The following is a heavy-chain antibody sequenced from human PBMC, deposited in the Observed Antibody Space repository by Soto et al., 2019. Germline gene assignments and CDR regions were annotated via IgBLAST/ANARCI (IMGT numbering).Heavy chain of an antibody. CDR2: IYYSGSA. D-gene: IGHD1-1*01. Sequence: SETLSLTCTVSGGSISSYYWSWIRQPPGKGLEWIGYIYYSGSANYNPSLKSRVTISVDTSENQFSLKLTSVTAADTAVYYCASGTSPYYFDYWGQGTLVTVSS. CDR3: ASGTSPYYFDY. V-gene: IGHV4-59*01. J-gene: IGHJ4*02. CDR1: GGSISSYY.